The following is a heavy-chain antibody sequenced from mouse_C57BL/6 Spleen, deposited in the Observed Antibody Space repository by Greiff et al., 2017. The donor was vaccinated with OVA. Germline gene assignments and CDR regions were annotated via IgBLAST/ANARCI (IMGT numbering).Heavy chain of an antibody. CDR2: IHPNSGST. J-gene: IGHJ2*01. D-gene: IGHD2-4*01. CDR1: GYTFTSYW. V-gene: IGHV1-64*01. CDR3: ARSYDYDFGY. Sequence: QVHVKQPGAELVKPGASVKLSCKASGYTFTSYWMHWVKQRPGQGLEWIGMIHPNSGSTNYNEKFKSKATLTVDKSSSTAYMQLSSLTSEDSAVYYCARSYDYDFGYWGQGTTLTVSS.